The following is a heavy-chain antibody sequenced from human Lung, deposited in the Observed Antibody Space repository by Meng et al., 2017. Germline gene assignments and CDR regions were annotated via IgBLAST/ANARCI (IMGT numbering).Heavy chain of an antibody. Sequence: ASVKVSCKPSGYNFPDYYIHWVRRAPGQGLEWMGRINPKRGDTHYAQKFQARVTMTGDTSISTAYMELSGLGSDDTAMYYCARDEDISAAGKLFGDYWGQGTLVTVSS. CDR2: INPKRGDT. V-gene: IGHV1-2*06. J-gene: IGHJ4*02. CDR3: ARDEDISAAGKLFGDY. D-gene: IGHD6-25*01. CDR1: GYNFPDYY.